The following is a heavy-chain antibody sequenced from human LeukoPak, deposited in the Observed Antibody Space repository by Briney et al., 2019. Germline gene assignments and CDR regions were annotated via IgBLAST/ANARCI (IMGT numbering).Heavy chain of an antibody. CDR3: ARSYYGSGSYFLIDP. V-gene: IGHV3-11*06. CDR2: LSSSSSYT. D-gene: IGHD3-10*01. J-gene: IGHJ5*01. CDR1: GXTFSDYY. Sequence: GGSLRLSWAASGXTFSDYYLSWIRQAPGKGLEWVSYLSSSSSYTNYAASVKGRFTISRDNAKNSLCLQMNSLRADDTAGYYCARSYYGSGSYFLIDPWGQGTLVTVSS.